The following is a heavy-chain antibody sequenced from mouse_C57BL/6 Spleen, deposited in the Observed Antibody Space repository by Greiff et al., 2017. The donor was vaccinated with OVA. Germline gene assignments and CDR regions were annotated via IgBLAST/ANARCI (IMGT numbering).Heavy chain of an antibody. CDR3: ARTSYDYDVRYFDV. V-gene: IGHV1-64*01. Sequence: VQLQQPGAELVKPGASVKLSCKASGYTFTSYWMHWVKQRPGQGLEWIGMIHPNSGSTNYNEKFKSKATLTVDKSSSTAYMQLSSLTSEDSAVYYCARTSYDYDVRYFDVWGTGTTVTVSS. CDR1: GYTFTSYW. CDR2: IHPNSGST. D-gene: IGHD2-4*01. J-gene: IGHJ1*03.